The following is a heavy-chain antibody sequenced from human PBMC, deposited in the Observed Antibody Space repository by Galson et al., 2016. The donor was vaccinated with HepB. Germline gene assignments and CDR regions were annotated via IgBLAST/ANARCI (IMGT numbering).Heavy chain of an antibody. Sequence: SLRLSCAASGFTFTRYTMNWVRQSPGKGLEWVSSISGGSSYKYYADSVKGRFTISRDNSKNSLYLQMNSLRVEDTAVYYCAKLDCGRDCPRDDWGQGTLVTVSS. D-gene: IGHD2-21*02. J-gene: IGHJ4*02. CDR2: ISGGSSYK. V-gene: IGHV3-21*01. CDR3: AKLDCGRDCPRDD. CDR1: GFTFTRYT.